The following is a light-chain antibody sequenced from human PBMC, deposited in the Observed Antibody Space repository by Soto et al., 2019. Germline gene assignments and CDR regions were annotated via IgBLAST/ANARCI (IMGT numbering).Light chain of an antibody. J-gene: IGKJ1*01. CDR3: QHYNNWPRT. CDR2: GAS. V-gene: IGKV3-15*01. CDR1: QSVSSN. Sequence: EILMTQSPATPSVSPGERATPSRRASQSVSSNLAWYQHKPGQAPRLLIYGASARATGIPARFSGSGSETDFTLTISSLQSEDFAVYYCQHYNNWPRTFGQGTKVDIK.